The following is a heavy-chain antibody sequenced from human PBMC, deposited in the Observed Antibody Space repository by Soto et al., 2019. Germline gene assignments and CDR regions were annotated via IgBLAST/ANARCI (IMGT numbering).Heavy chain of an antibody. CDR1: GFTFSNNA. D-gene: IGHD6-13*01. V-gene: IGHV3-23*01. CDR3: AKDSTESTSWYDFHY. CDR2: ISGGGGVT. Sequence: EVQLLESGGGLVQPGGSLRLSCAASGFTFSNNAMTWVRQAPGRGLEFVSVISGGGGVTYYADSVKGRFTISRDNSKNTLFLQMNSLRVEDTVIYYCAKDSTESTSWYDFHYWGQGTLVTVS. J-gene: IGHJ4*02.